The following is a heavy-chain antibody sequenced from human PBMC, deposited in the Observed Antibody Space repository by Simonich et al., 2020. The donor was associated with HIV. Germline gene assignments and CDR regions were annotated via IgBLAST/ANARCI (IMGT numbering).Heavy chain of an antibody. J-gene: IGHJ4*02. CDR3: ARNNFWSGWLFDY. V-gene: IGHV4-38-2*01. CDR1: GYSINSSYY. D-gene: IGHD3-3*01. CDR2: IYHSGST. Sequence: QLQLPESGPGLVKPSETLSLTCAVSGYSINSSYYWGWIRQPPGKGLEWIGSIYHSGSTYYNPSLKSRVTISVDTSKSQFSLKLSSVTAADTAVYYCARNNFWSGWLFDYWGQGTLVTVSS.